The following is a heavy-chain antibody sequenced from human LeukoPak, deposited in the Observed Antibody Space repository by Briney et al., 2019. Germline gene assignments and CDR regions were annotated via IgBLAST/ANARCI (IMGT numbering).Heavy chain of an antibody. V-gene: IGHV3-23*01. D-gene: IGHD4-17*01. CDR1: GFTFSSYA. CDR3: AKPDTSLTTVTTSLDY. CDR2: ISGSGGST. Sequence: GSLRLSCAASGFTFSSYAMSWVRQAPGKGLEWVSAISGSGGSTYYADSVKGRFTISRDNSKNTLYLQMNSLRAEDTAVYYCAKPDTSLTTVTTSLDYWGQGTLVTVSS. J-gene: IGHJ4*02.